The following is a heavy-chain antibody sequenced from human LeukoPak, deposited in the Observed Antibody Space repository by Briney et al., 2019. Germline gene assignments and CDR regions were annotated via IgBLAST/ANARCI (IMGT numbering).Heavy chain of an antibody. CDR1: GFTFSSYG. D-gene: IGHD3-22*01. J-gene: IGHJ4*02. Sequence: QPGRSLRLSCAASGFTFSSYGMHWVRQAPGKGLEWVAVIWYDGSNKYYADSVKGRFTISRDNSKNTLYLQMNSLRAEDTAVYYCARDREDYYDSSGYSTGNWGQGTLVTVSS. V-gene: IGHV3-33*01. CDR3: ARDREDYYDSSGYSTGN. CDR2: IWYDGSNK.